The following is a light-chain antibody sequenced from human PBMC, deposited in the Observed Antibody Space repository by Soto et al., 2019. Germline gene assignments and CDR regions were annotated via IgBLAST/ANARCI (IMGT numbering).Light chain of an antibody. V-gene: IGKV3-20*01. CDR3: QQYGSSHPWT. CDR1: QTISSVY. CDR2: GAS. Sequence: EIVLTQSPGTLSLSPGERATLSCRASQTISSVYLAWYQQKPGQAPRLLIFGASSRATGIPDRFSGSGSGTDFTLTLSRLEPEDSAVYYCQQYGSSHPWTVGQGTKVEIK. J-gene: IGKJ1*01.